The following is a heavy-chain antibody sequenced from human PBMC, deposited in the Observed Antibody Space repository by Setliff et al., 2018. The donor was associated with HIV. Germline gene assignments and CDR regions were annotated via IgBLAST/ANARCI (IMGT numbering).Heavy chain of an antibody. V-gene: IGHV4-39*01. CDR3: ARQIMIFGVVIIGPEGCFDL. CDR2: MSYSGTT. D-gene: IGHD3-3*01. J-gene: IGHJ5*02. Sequence: PSETLSLTCTVSSGSISSGSYYWGWIRQPPGKGLEWIGSMSYSGTTYYNPSPRSRVTISVDTSKNQFSLKLTSVTAADTAVYYCARQIMIFGVVIIGPEGCFDLWGQGTLVTVSS. CDR1: SGSISSGSYY.